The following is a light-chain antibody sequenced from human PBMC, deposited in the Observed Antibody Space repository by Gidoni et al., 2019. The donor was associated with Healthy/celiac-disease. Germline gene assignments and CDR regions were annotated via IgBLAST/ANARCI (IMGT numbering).Light chain of an antibody. CDR2: AAS. CDR3: QQGSSTLWT. V-gene: IGKV1-39*01. CDR1: QNISGY. Sequence: DIQMTQSPSSLSASVGDRVTITCRASQNISGYLNWYQQKPGKAPQLLISAASSLQSGVPSRFSGSGSGTDFTLTISSLQPEDFATYYCQQGSSTLWTFGQGTKVEIK. J-gene: IGKJ1*01.